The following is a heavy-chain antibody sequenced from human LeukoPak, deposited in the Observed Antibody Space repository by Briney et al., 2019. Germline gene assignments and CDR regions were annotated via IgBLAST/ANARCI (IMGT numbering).Heavy chain of an antibody. CDR1: GYSFATYW. J-gene: IGHJ6*02. CDR2: IYPGDSDT. D-gene: IGHD1-1*01. CDR3: GRVPQAVGMDV. Sequence: GESQKISCKGSGYSFATYWIGWVRQMPGKGLEWMGIIYPGDSDTRYSPSFQGQVTISADKSISTAYLQWSSLKASDTAMYYCGRVPQAVGMDVWGQGTTVTVSS. V-gene: IGHV5-51*01.